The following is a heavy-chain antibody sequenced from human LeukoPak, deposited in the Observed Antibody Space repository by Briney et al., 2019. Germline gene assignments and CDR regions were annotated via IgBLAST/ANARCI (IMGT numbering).Heavy chain of an antibody. V-gene: IGHV4-38-2*02. CDR1: GYSISSGYY. CDR2: IYHSGRT. Sequence: SETLSLTCTVSGYSISSGYYWGWIRQPPGKGLEWIGSIYHSGRTFYNPSLKSRVTISVDTSKNQFSLKLSSVTAADTAVYYCARGGIEMFDYWGQGTLVTVSS. CDR3: ARGGIEMFDY. J-gene: IGHJ4*02. D-gene: IGHD1-14*01.